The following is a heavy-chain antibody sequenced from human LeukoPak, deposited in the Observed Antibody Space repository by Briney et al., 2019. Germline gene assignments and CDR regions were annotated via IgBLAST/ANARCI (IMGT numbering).Heavy chain of an antibody. CDR3: ASIRLGYCSSTSCSRWGYYFDY. CDR1: GGSFSGYY. V-gene: IGHV4-34*01. D-gene: IGHD2-2*01. CDR2: INHSGST. J-gene: IGHJ4*02. Sequence: SETLSLTCAVYGGSFSGYYWSWIRQPPGKGLERIGEINHSGSTNYNPSLKSRVTISVDTSKNQFSLKLSSVTAADTAVYYCASIRLGYCSSTSCSRWGYYFDYWGQGTLVTVSS.